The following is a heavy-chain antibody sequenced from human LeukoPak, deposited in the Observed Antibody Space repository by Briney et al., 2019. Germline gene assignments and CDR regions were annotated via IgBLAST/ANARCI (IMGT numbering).Heavy chain of an antibody. CDR1: GFTFSSYG. CDR3: AKDLSWDDLKGYMDV. J-gene: IGHJ6*03. V-gene: IGHV3-30*02. D-gene: IGHD3-3*01. Sequence: GGSLRLSCAASGFTFSSYGMHWVRQAPGKGLEWVAFIRYDGSNKYYADSVKGRFTISRDNSKNTLYLQMNSLRAEDTAVYYCAKDLSWDDLKGYMDVWGKGTTVTVSS. CDR2: IRYDGSNK.